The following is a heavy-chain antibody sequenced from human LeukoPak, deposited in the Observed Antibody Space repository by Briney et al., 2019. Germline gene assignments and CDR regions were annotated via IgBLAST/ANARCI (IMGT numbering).Heavy chain of an antibody. Sequence: PSDTLSLTCTVSGGSISSSSYYWRWLRQPPGKGLEGIGSIYYSGSTYYNPSLKSRVTISIDTSKNQFSLKLSSATAADTAMYYCASDIVVVPAAWGYFDCWGKGTLVTVSS. J-gene: IGHJ4*02. CDR3: ASDIVVVPAAWGYFDC. V-gene: IGHV4-39*07. CDR2: IYYSGST. D-gene: IGHD2-2*01. CDR1: GGSISSSSYY.